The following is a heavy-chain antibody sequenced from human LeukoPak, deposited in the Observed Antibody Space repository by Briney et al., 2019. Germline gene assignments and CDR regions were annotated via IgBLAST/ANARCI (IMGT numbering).Heavy chain of an antibody. Sequence: RSGGSLRLSCAASGFTFDDYGMSWVRQAPGKGLEWISGIKWNGDSTGYADSVKGRFTISRDNAKNFLHLQMNSLRAEDTALYYCAMGRHFDTDFDYWGQGTLVTVSS. J-gene: IGHJ4*02. D-gene: IGHD3-9*01. CDR1: GFTFDDYG. CDR2: IKWNGDST. CDR3: AMGRHFDTDFDY. V-gene: IGHV3-20*04.